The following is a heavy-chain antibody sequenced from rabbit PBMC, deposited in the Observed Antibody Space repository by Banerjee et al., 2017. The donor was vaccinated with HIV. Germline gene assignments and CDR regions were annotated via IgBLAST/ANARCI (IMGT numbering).Heavy chain of an antibody. CDR1: GFSFSNKA. J-gene: IGHJ4*01. D-gene: IGHD1-1*01. V-gene: IGHV1S47*01. Sequence: QEQLVESGGGLVKPGASLTLTCKASGFSFSNKAVMCWVRQAPGKGLEWIGIIYPITETTYYANWVNGRFTISSDNAQNTVDLQVNSLTAADTATYFCAREDVGGSVSLWGPGTLVTVS. CDR3: AREDVGGSVSL. CDR2: IYPITETT.